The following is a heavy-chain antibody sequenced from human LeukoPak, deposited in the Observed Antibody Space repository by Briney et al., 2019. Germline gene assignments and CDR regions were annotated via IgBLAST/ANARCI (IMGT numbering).Heavy chain of an antibody. J-gene: IGHJ4*02. D-gene: IGHD3-10*01. CDR1: GGSISSGGYY. CDR3: ASGLAVVRGVGY. CDR2: IYHSGST. V-gene: IGHV4-30-2*05. Sequence: SQTLSLTCTVSGGSISSGGYYWSWIRQPPGKGLEWIGYIYHSGSTYYNPSLKRRVTMSVDTSKTQFSLKLNSVTDADTAVYYCASGLAVVRGVGYWGQGTLVTVSS.